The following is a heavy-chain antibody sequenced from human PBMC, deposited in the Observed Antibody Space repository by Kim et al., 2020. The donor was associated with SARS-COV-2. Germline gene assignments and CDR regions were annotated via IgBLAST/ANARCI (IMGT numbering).Heavy chain of an antibody. CDR3: ARGGLYRAFDY. D-gene: IGHD3-16*02. J-gene: IGHJ4*02. Sequence: DYAASVKGRLTISRDNAKNSRYLQMNRLRAEDTAVYYCARGGLYRAFDYWGQGTLVTVSS. V-gene: IGHV3-21*01.